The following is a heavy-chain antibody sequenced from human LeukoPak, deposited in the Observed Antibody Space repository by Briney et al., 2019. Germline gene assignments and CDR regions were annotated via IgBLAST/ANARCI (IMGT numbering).Heavy chain of an antibody. D-gene: IGHD6-6*01. CDR1: GYTFTSYY. J-gene: IGHJ6*03. CDR3: ARDWAARRHYMDV. CDR2: INPSGGST. V-gene: IGHV1-46*01. Sequence: ASVKVSCKASGYTFTSYYMLWVRQAPGQGLEWMGIINPSGGSTSYAQKFQGRVTMTRDMSTSTVYMELSSLRSEDTAVYYCARDWAARRHYMDVWGKGTTVTVSS.